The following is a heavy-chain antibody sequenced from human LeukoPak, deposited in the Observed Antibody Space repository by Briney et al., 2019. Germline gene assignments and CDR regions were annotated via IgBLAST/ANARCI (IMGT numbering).Heavy chain of an antibody. CDR2: INPNSGGT. D-gene: IGHD1-26*01. CDR3: ARDGARGGSYYSAFDY. V-gene: IGHV1-2*02. CDR1: GYTFTGYY. J-gene: IGHJ4*02. Sequence: ASVKVSCKASGYTFTGYYMHWVRQAPGQGLEGMGWINPNSGGTNYAQKFQGRVTMTRDTSISTAYMELSRLRSDDTAVYYCARDGARGGSYYSAFDYWGQGTLVTVSS.